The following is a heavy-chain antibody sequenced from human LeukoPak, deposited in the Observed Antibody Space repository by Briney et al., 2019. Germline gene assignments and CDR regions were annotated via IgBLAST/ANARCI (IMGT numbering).Heavy chain of an antibody. J-gene: IGHJ6*03. CDR3: ARGQGVYYYYYYMDV. CDR2: MNPNSGNT. Sequence: GASVKVSCKASGYTFTSYDINWVRQATGQGLEWMGWMNPNSGNTGYAQKFQGRVTMTRNTSISTAYMELSSLRSEDTAVYYCARGQGVYYYYYYMDVWGKGTTVTVSS. V-gene: IGHV1-8*01. CDR1: GYTFTSYD. D-gene: IGHD3-10*01.